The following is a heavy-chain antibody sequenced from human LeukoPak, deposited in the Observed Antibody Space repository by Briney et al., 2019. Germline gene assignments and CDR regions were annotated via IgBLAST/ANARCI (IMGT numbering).Heavy chain of an antibody. V-gene: IGHV4-39*01. Sequence: ASETLSLTCTVSGGSISSSSYYWGWIRQPPGKWLEWIGSIYYSGSTYYNPSLKSRVTISVDTSTNQFSLKLSSVTAADTAVYYCASFDWFLSSADYWGQGTLVTVSS. D-gene: IGHD3-9*01. CDR2: IYYSGST. J-gene: IGHJ4*02. CDR3: ASFDWFLSSADY. CDR1: GGSISSSSYY.